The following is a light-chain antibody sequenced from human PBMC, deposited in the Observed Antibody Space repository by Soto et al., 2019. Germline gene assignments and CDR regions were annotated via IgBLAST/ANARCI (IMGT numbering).Light chain of an antibody. CDR2: EVS. J-gene: IGLJ1*01. CDR1: SSDVGRYDY. Sequence: QSVLTQPASVSGSPGQSIAISCTGTSSDVGRYDYVSWYQHHPGKAPKLIIHEVSNRPSGVSDRFSGSKSGNTASLTISALQADDEADSSCSSHTTSNTRDVGTGTKV. CDR3: SSHTTSNTRD. V-gene: IGLV2-14*01.